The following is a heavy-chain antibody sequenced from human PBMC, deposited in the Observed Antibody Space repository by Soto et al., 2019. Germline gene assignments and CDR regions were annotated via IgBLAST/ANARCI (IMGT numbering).Heavy chain of an antibody. CDR3: ARERYYYGSGSYAAFDI. CDR2: INSDGSST. Sequence: GGSLRLSCAASGFTFSSYWMHWVRQAPGKGLVWVSRINSDGSSTSYANSVKGRFTISRDNAKNTLYRQMISLRAEDTAVYYCARERYYYGSGSYAAFDIWGQGTMVTVSS. J-gene: IGHJ3*02. CDR1: GFTFSSYW. V-gene: IGHV3-74*01. D-gene: IGHD3-10*01.